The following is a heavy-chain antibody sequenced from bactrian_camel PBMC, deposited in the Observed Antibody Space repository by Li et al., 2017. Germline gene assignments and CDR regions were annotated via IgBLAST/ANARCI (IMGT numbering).Heavy chain of an antibody. J-gene: IGHJ4*01. D-gene: IGHD5*01. CDR2: IDNDGTT. CDR3: AADVATTGPVSWCGLGGFQYQW. V-gene: IGHV3S26*01. CDR1: RYPYSSHC. Sequence: HVQLVESGGGSVQAGRSLRLSCAASRYPYSSHCMAWFRQAPGKEREGVAAIDNDGTTSYAEAVKGRFTITKDNAKNTLYLEMSNLQPEDTAMYYCAADVATTGPVSWCGLGGFQYQWWGQGTQVTVS.